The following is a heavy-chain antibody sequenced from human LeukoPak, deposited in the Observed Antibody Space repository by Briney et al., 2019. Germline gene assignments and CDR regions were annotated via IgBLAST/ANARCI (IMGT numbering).Heavy chain of an antibody. J-gene: IGHJ6*02. CDR2: IYYSGNT. D-gene: IGHD2-21*01. CDR3: VRILTSIDRAHYYGMDV. Sequence: SETLSLTCTVSDGSVSGYYWTWIRQPAGRGLEWIGYIYYSGNTNYNPSLKSRLTMSVDTSKNQFSLKLSSVTAADTAVYYCVRILTSIDRAHYYGMDVWGQGTTVTVSS. V-gene: IGHV4-59*02. CDR1: DGSVSGYY.